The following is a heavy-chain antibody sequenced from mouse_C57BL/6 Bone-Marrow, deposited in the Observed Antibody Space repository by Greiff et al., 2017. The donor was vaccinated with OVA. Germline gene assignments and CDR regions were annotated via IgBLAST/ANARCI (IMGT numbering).Heavy chain of an antibody. V-gene: IGHV5-12*01. J-gene: IGHJ4*01. CDR1: GFTFSDYY. D-gene: IGHD1-1*01. CDR3: ARHDNYYGSSYAMDY. Sequence: EVQRVESGGGLVQPGGSLKLSCAASGFTFSDYYMYWVRQTPEKRLEWVAYISNGGGSTYYPDTVKGRFTISRDNAKNTLYLQMSRLKSEDTAMYYCARHDNYYGSSYAMDYWGQGTSVTVSS. CDR2: ISNGGGST.